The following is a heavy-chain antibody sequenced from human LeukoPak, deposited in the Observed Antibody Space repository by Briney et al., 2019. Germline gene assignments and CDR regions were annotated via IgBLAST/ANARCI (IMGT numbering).Heavy chain of an antibody. Sequence: SETLSLTCTVSGGSISSYYWSWIRQPPGKGLEWIGYIYYSGSTNYNPSLKSRVTISVDTSKSQFSLKLSSVTAADTAVYYCARLQTTNWFDPWGQGTLITVSS. CDR3: ARLQTTNWFDP. CDR2: IYYSGST. CDR1: GGSISSYY. J-gene: IGHJ5*02. D-gene: IGHD4-11*01. V-gene: IGHV4-59*01.